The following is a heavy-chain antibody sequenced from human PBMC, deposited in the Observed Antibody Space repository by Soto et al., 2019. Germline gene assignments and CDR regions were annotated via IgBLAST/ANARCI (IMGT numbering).Heavy chain of an antibody. V-gene: IGHV4-39*01. CDR1: CGSISSISYY. CDR3: AKNSLGYCSGGSCPGWFDP. Sequence: ETLSLTYTVSCGSISSISYYWGWIRQPPGKGLEWIGSIYYSGSTYYNPSLKSRVTISVDTSKNQFSLKLSSVTAADTAVYYCAKNSLGYCSGGSCPGWFDPWGQGTMVTVSS. CDR2: IYYSGST. D-gene: IGHD2-15*01. J-gene: IGHJ5*02.